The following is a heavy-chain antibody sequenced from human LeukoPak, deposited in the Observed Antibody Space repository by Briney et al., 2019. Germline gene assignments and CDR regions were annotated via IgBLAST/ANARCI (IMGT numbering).Heavy chain of an antibody. Sequence: GGSLRRSCGASGLTVSSYGMSWVRQAPGKGLEWVSTIIGSAVNTYYADSVKGRFTISRDDSKNTVYLQMNSLRAEDTAVYSCAKYTSGTSYRGLDQWGQGTLVTVSS. CDR3: AKYTSGTSYRGLDQ. J-gene: IGHJ4*02. CDR2: IIGSAVNT. CDR1: GLTVSSYG. D-gene: IGHD3-10*01. V-gene: IGHV3-23*01.